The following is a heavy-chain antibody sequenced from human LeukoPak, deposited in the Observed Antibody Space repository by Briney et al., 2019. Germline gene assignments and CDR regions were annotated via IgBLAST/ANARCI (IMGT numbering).Heavy chain of an antibody. CDR2: ISSGGST. Sequence: GGSLRLSCAASGFTLSSYTMGWVRQAPGKGLEWVSTISSGGSTYYPDSMKGRFTISRDNSKNTLYLQMNSLRGKDAAVYYCAKGGVMGARETDYWGQGTLVTVSS. J-gene: IGHJ4*02. D-gene: IGHD2-8*01. CDR3: AKGGVMGARETDY. V-gene: IGHV3-23*01. CDR1: GFTLSSYT.